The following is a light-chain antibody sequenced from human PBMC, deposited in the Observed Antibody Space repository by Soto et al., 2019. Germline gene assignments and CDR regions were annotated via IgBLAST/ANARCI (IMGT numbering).Light chain of an antibody. CDR2: AAS. CDR1: QGISSY. Sequence: AILITQSLSALSASPEDRVTITCRASQGISSYLAWYQQKPGKAPKLLIYAASTLQSGVPSRFSGSGSGTDFTLTISCLQSEDFTTYYCQQYYIYPLTFGGGTKVDIK. V-gene: IGKV1-8*01. J-gene: IGKJ4*01. CDR3: QQYYIYPLT.